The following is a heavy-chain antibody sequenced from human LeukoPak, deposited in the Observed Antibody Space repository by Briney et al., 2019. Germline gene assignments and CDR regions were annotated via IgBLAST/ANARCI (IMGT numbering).Heavy chain of an antibody. J-gene: IGHJ4*02. D-gene: IGHD2-15*01. CDR1: GFTFSSYG. CDR3: ARGSVGDD. Sequence: PGRSLRLSCAASGFTFSSYGMHWVRQAPGKGLEWVAVISYDGSNRYYADSVKGRFTISRDNSKNTLYLQMNSLRAEDTAVYYCARGSVGDDGGQGTLVTVYS. V-gene: IGHV3-30*03. CDR2: ISYDGSNR.